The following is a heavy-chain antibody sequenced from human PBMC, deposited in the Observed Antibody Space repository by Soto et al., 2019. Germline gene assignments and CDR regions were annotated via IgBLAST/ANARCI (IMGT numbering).Heavy chain of an antibody. CDR2: ISATGGGT. J-gene: IGHJ4*02. V-gene: IGHV3-23*01. Sequence: LTLTCTVSGFSLSNARMGVSWVRQAPGKGLEWVSLISATGGGTYYADSVKGRFTISRDNSHNTLYLQVHSLTAEDTAVYYCAKDRRAGGNSAFYFDFWGQGAQVTVSS. D-gene: IGHD3-16*01. CDR1: GFSLSNARMG. CDR3: AKDRRAGGNSAFYFDF.